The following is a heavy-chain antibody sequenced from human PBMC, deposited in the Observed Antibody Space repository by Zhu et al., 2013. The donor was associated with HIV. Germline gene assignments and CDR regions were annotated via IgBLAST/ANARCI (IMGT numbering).Heavy chain of an antibody. CDR2: IKPSGGTT. D-gene: IGHD3-22*01. CDR1: GYTFTNYY. CDR3: ARDKGGDYYYDSSGYFLFDY. J-gene: IGHJ4*02. V-gene: IGHV1-46*01. Sequence: QVQLVQSGTEVKKPGASVTVSCKASGYTFTNYYIHWVRQAPGQGLEWMGIIKPSGGTTNYAQKFQGRVTMTRDTSTSTVYMELSSLRSEDTAVYYCARDKGGDYYYDSSGYFLFDYWAREPWSPSPQ.